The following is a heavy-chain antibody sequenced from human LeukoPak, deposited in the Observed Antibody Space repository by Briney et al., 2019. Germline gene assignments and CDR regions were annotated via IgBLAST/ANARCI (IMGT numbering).Heavy chain of an antibody. Sequence: SETLSLTCAVYGGSFSDYYWTWIRQPPGKGLEWIGEIIHSGTTKYNPSLKSRVSISVDTSKNQFSLKLSSVTAAGTAVYYCARLDVIRGVVRRKRGLDYWGQETLVTVSS. V-gene: IGHV4-34*12. CDR3: ARLDVIRGVVRRKRGLDY. D-gene: IGHD3-10*01. CDR2: IIHSGTT. CDR1: GGSFSDYY. J-gene: IGHJ4*02.